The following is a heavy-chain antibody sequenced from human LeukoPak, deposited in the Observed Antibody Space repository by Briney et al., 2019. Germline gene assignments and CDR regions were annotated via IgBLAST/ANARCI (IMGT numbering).Heavy chain of an antibody. D-gene: IGHD3-22*01. CDR2: IYSGGAT. Sequence: PGGSQRLSCAASGFSVGANFMSWVRQAPGKGLEWLSVIYSGGATYYADSVKGRFTISGDILKNTLFLQMNSLRAEDTAVYYCARDRGYYDRSGYFYDSNWGQGTLVTVSS. CDR3: ARDRGYYDRSGYFYDSN. V-gene: IGHV3-66*01. CDR1: GFSVGANF. J-gene: IGHJ4*02.